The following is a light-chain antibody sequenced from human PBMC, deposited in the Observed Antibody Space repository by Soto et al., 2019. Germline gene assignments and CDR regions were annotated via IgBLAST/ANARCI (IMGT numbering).Light chain of an antibody. J-gene: IGKJ2*01. V-gene: IGKV1-39*01. Sequence: IQMTQSPSSLSASVGDRVTITCRASQRITTYLNWYQQKPGEAPKLLISTSGTLQRGVPSRFSGSGSETDFSLTITALRPEDFATYFGQQTYSTPYTFGQGTKLEIK. CDR1: QRITTY. CDR3: QQTYSTPYT. CDR2: TSG.